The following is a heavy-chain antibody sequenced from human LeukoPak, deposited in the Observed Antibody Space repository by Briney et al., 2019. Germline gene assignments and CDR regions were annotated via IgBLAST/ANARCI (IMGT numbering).Heavy chain of an antibody. CDR1: GGSISSGDYY. CDR2: IYYSGST. V-gene: IGHV4-30-4*01. J-gene: IGHJ4*02. CDR3: ARDKRTTGLDY. Sequence: PSETLSHTCTVSGGSISSGDYYWSWIRQPPGKGLEWIGYIYYSGSTYYNPSLKSRFTISVDTSKNQFSLKLSSVTAADTAVYYCARDKRTTGLDYWGQGTLVTVSS. D-gene: IGHD2/OR15-2a*01.